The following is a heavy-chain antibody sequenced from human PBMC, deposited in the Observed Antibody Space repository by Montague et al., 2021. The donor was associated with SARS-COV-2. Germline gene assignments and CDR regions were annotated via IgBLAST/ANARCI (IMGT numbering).Heavy chain of an antibody. V-gene: IGHV3-30-3*01. CDR3: VRDGGSYSYFDY. J-gene: IGHJ4*02. Sequence: SLRLSCADSGFTFSSHAMHWVRQAPGKGLEWVAVISYDGCNKYYVDSVKGRFTISRDNSKNTLYLQMNSLTAEYTAVYYCVRDGGSYSYFDYWGQGTLVTVSS. CDR1: GFTFSSHA. D-gene: IGHD1-26*01. CDR2: ISYDGCNK.